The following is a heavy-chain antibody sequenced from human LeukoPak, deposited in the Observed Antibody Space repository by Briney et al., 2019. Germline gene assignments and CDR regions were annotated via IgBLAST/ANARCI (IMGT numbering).Heavy chain of an antibody. J-gene: IGHJ3*02. D-gene: IGHD3-22*01. Sequence: HGESLKISCKGSGYSFTSYWIGWVRQMPGKGLEWMGIIYPGDSDTRYSPSFQGQVTISADKSISTAYLQWSSLKASDTAMYYCARHNSAHYYDSSGPRPSDAFDIWGQGTMVTISS. V-gene: IGHV5-51*01. CDR3: ARHNSAHYYDSSGPRPSDAFDI. CDR1: GYSFTSYW. CDR2: IYPGDSDT.